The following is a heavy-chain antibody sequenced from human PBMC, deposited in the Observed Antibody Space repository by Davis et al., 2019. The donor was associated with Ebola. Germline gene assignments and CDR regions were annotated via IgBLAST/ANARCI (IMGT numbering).Heavy chain of an antibody. V-gene: IGHV3-30*18. CDR3: AKDLLEWRAYYYYYGMDV. J-gene: IGHJ6*02. D-gene: IGHD3-3*01. CDR2: ISYDGSNK. Sequence: GESLKISCAASGFTFSSYGMHWVRQAPGKGLEWVAVISYDGSNKYYADSVKGRFTISRDNSKNTLYLQMNSLRAEDTAVYYCAKDLLEWRAYYYYYGMDVWGQGTTVTVSS. CDR1: GFTFSSYG.